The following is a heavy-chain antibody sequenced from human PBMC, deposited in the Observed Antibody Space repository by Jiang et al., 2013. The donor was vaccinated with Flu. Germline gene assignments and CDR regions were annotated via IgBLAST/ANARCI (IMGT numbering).Heavy chain of an antibody. CDR2: IHYTGNT. D-gene: IGHD2/OR15-2a*01. J-gene: IGHJ4*02. Sequence: GSGLVKPSETLSLTCNVSGGSISGYYWSWIRQPPGRGLEWIGNIHYTGNTKFNPSLESRVTMSVDESKKQFSLKLNSVTAADTAVYYCATQGNHRSDYWGQGALVTVSS. CDR3: ATQGNHRSDY. V-gene: IGHV4-59*01. CDR1: GGSISGYY.